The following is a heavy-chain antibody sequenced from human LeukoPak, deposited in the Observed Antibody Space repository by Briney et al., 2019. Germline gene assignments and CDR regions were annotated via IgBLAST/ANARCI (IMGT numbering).Heavy chain of an antibody. J-gene: IGHJ3*02. CDR1: GGSVSSGRYY. Sequence: SETLSLTCTGSGGSVSSGRYYWSWIRQPPGKGLEWIGYIYYSGSTNYNPSLKSRVTISVDTSKNQFSLKLSSVTAADTAVFYCARVASGYDVFDIWGQGTMVTVSS. D-gene: IGHD3-3*01. V-gene: IGHV4-61*01. CDR2: IYYSGST. CDR3: ARVASGYDVFDI.